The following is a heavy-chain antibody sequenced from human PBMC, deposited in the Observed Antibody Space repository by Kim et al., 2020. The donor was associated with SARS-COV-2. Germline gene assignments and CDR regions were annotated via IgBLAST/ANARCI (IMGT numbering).Heavy chain of an antibody. CDR1: GYSFTNYW. Sequence: GESLKISCKASGYSFTNYWIGWVRQMAGKGLEWVGIIYPGDSDTRYSPSFQGQVTISADRSVTTGYLQWTSLKASDTAMYYCVRSSGSWSNVDYWGQGTLLTVSS. CDR3: VRSSGSWSNVDY. J-gene: IGHJ4*02. V-gene: IGHV5-51*01. CDR2: IYPGDSDT. D-gene: IGHD1-26*01.